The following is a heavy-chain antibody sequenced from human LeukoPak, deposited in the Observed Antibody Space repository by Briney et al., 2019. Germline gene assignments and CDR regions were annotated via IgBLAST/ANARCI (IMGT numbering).Heavy chain of an antibody. D-gene: IGHD2-21*02. CDR2: IYYSGST. CDR1: GGSISSYY. V-gene: IGHV4-59*01. Sequence: SETLSLTCTVSGGSISSYYWSWIRQPPGKGLEWIGYIYYSGSTNYNPSLKSRVTISVDTSKNQFSLKLSSVTAADTAVYYCARVNEPLHEYYFDYWGQGTLVTVSS. J-gene: IGHJ4*02. CDR3: ARVNEPLHEYYFDY.